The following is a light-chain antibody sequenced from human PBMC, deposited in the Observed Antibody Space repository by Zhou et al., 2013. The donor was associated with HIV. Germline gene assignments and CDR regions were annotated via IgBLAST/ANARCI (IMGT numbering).Light chain of an antibody. CDR1: QSVSFRN. Sequence: IALTQSPGTLSLSPGESATLSCRASQSVSFRNLAWYQQKPGQAPRLLIYGASTRAAGIPDRFSGSGSGTDFTLTISRLEPEDFAVYYCQQRSNWPPITFGQGTRLEIK. CDR2: GAS. V-gene: IGKV3D-20*02. J-gene: IGKJ5*01. CDR3: QQRSNWPPIT.